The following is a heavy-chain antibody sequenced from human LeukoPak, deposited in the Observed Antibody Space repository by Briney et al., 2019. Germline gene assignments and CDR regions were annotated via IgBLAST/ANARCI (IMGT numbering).Heavy chain of an antibody. D-gene: IGHD2-21*02. V-gene: IGHV4-34*01. Sequence: PSETLSLTCAVYGGSFSPYYWGWIRQPPGKGLEWIGEINHSGSTNYNPSLKSRVTISVDTSKNQFSLGLSSVTAADTAVYYCARGGFYCGGDCYVDYWGQGTLVTVSS. J-gene: IGHJ4*02. CDR1: GGSFSPYY. CDR2: INHSGST. CDR3: ARGGFYCGGDCYVDY.